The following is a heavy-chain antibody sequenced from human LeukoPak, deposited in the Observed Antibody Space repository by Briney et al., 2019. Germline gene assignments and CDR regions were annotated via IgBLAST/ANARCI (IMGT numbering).Heavy chain of an antibody. V-gene: IGHV3-30*02. CDR2: IRYDGFNT. Sequence: VGSLKVSCAAPGFTFARYGMYWVCEGLGKGPGWVAFIRYDGFNTYYPDSVKGRFTISRDNSKNTLYLQMNSLRAEDSAVYYCAKEEEWELLPGYWGQGTLVTVSS. CDR1: GFTFARYG. CDR3: AKEEEWELLPGY. J-gene: IGHJ4*02. D-gene: IGHD1-26*01.